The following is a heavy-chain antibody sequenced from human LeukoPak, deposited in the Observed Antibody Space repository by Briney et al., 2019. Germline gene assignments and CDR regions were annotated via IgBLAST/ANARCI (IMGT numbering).Heavy chain of an antibody. Sequence: GGSLRLSCAASGFSFSTDSMNWVRQVPGKGLEWISYISSNSASTYYADSVKGRFTISRDNAKNSLYLHMNSLRADDTDVYYCARDTRSLIDYWGQGTLVTVSS. CDR1: GFSFSTDS. CDR2: ISSNSAST. CDR3: ARDTRSLIDY. J-gene: IGHJ4*02. D-gene: IGHD1-26*01. V-gene: IGHV3-48*01.